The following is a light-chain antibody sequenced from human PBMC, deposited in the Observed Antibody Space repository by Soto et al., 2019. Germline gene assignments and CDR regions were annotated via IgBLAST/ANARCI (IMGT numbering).Light chain of an antibody. CDR3: QCYDSSLSGSSVV. J-gene: IGLJ2*01. CDR1: ISSIGAGYD. CDR2: DNN. V-gene: IGLV1-40*01. Sequence: QSVLTQPPSVSGAPGQRVTISCTGSISSIGAGYDVHWYQQLPGTAPKLLIYDNNNRPSGVPDRFSGSKSGTSASLAITGLQAENEADYYCQCYDSSLSGSSVVFGGGTKLTVL.